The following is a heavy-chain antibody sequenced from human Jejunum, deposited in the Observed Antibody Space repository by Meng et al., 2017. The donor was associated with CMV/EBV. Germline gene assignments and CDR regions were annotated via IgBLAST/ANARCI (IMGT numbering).Heavy chain of an antibody. D-gene: IGHD3-10*01. CDR2: INSNTGNP. J-gene: IGHJ4*02. CDR1: GNTFTNFA. Sequence: SCKASGNTFTNFALNWVRQAPGQGLKWVGVINSNTGNPMYAPGFTGRFVFSLDTSVNTAYLQINSLRAEDTAVYFCARKYLSGSGIDYWGQGTLVPSPQ. V-gene: IGHV7-4-1*02. CDR3: ARKYLSGSGIDY.